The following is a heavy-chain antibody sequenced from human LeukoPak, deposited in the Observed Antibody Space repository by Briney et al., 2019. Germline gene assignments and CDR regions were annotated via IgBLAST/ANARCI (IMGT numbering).Heavy chain of an antibody. CDR2: MNPNSGNA. D-gene: IGHD3-3*01. CDR1: GYTFTSYD. J-gene: IGHJ4*02. Sequence: ASVKVSCKASGYTFTSYDINWVRQATGQGLEWMGWMNPNSGNAGYAQKFQGRVTMTRSTSISTAYMELSSLRSEDTAVYYCARGPTTYDFWSGYYLDYWGQGTLVTVSS. V-gene: IGHV1-8*01. CDR3: ARGPTTYDFWSGYYLDY.